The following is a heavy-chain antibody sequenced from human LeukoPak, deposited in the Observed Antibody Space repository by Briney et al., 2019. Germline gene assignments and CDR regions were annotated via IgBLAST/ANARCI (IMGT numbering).Heavy chain of an antibody. D-gene: IGHD3-3*01. V-gene: IGHV1-2*02. CDR1: GYTFTGYY. CDR2: INPNSGGT. Sequence: ASVKVSCKASGYTFTGYYMQWVRQAPGQGLEWMGWINPNSGGTNYAQKFQGRVTMTGDTSISTAYMELSRLRSDDTAVYYCARLTYYDFWGGYNYAFDIWGQGTMVTVSS. J-gene: IGHJ3*02. CDR3: ARLTYYDFWGGYNYAFDI.